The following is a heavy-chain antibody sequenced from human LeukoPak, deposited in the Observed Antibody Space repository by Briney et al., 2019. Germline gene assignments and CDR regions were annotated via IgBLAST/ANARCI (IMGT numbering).Heavy chain of an antibody. V-gene: IGHV1-69*02. CDR1: EGTFSSYS. Sequence: ASVKVSCKASEGTFSSYSITWVRQAPGQGLEWMGRIIPILGIAKYAQKLQGRVTITADKSTSTAYMELSSLRSEDTAVYYCARPLYDSSGYYSGHDAFDIWGLGTMVTVSS. D-gene: IGHD3-22*01. J-gene: IGHJ3*02. CDR3: ARPLYDSSGYYSGHDAFDI. CDR2: IIPILGIA.